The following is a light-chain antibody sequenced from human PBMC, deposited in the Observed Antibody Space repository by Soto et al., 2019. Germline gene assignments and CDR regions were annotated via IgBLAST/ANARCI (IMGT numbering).Light chain of an antibody. V-gene: IGKV4-1*01. CDR2: WAS. CDR3: QQYYSTPWT. J-gene: IGKJ1*01. Sequence: DIVMTQSADSLAVSLGERATINCKSSQSVFSNSNNKKYLAWYQQKPGQPPKLLIHWASIREAGFPDRFSGSGSGTDFTLTINSLQAEDVAVYYCQQYYSTPWTFGQGTKVEIK. CDR1: QSVFSNSNNKKY.